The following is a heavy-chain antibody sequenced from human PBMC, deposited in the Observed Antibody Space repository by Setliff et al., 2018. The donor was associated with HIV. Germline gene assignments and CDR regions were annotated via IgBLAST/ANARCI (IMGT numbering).Heavy chain of an antibody. J-gene: IGHJ6*03. CDR1: GGSFSSYY. V-gene: IGHV4-34*01. Sequence: PSETLSLTCAVYGGSFSSYYWSWIRQPPGKGLEWIGEINHSGSTNYSPSLKSRVTILLDTSKNQFSLRLDSLTAADTAVYYCARHRGMIGTTWYNHYMDVWGKGATVTISS. CDR3: ARHRGMIGTTWYNHYMDV. D-gene: IGHD1-7*01. CDR2: INHSGST.